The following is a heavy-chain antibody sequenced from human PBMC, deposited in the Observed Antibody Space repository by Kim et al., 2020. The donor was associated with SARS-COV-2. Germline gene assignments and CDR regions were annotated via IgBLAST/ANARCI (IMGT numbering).Heavy chain of an antibody. D-gene: IGHD3-22*01. CDR2: IYYSGST. V-gene: IGHV4-59*08. CDR3: ARHDSSGYYPPGAFDI. J-gene: IGHJ3*02. CDR1: GGSISSYY. Sequence: SETLSLTCTVSGGSISSYYWSWIRQPPGKGLEWIGYIYYSGSTNYNPSLKSRVTISVDTSKNQFSLKLSSVTAADTAVYYCARHDSSGYYPPGAFDIWGQGTMVTVSS.